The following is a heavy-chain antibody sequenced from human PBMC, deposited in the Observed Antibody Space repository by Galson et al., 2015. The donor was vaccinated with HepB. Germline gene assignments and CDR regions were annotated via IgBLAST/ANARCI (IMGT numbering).Heavy chain of an antibody. CDR3: AKNSGSNWFVPHHFDS. V-gene: IGHV3-23*01. CDR1: GFTFANYV. J-gene: IGHJ4*02. Sequence: SLRLSCAASGFTFANYVMNWVRQAPGKGLEWVSSISGSGGSTYYRGSFKGRFTISRDNSKNTVYLQMKSRRADDTAVYYCAKNSGSNWFVPHHFDSWGQGTLVTVSS. D-gene: IGHD6-13*01. CDR2: ISGSGGST.